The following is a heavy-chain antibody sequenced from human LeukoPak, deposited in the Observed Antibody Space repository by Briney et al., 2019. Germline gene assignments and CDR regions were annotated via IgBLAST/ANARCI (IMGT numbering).Heavy chain of an antibody. CDR1: GFTFSSYA. Sequence: PGGSLRLSCSVSGFTFSSYAIHWVRQAPGKGLEYVSAISSNGGSTYYADSVKGRFTISRDNSKNTLYLQMSSLRAEDTAVYYCVKGPRYHYDSSALGAYYFDYWGQGTLVTVSS. CDR3: VKGPRYHYDSSALGAYYFDY. J-gene: IGHJ4*02. D-gene: IGHD3-22*01. CDR2: ISSNGGST. V-gene: IGHV3-64D*06.